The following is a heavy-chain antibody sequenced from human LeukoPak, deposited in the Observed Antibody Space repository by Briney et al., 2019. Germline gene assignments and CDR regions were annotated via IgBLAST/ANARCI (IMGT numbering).Heavy chain of an antibody. CDR2: IWYDGSNK. Sequence: GGSLRLSCAASGFTSSSYGMHWVRQAPGKGLEWVAVIWYDGSNKYYADSVKGRFTISRDNSKNTVYLQMNSLRAEDTAVYYCAKEGGYSYAEGYFDYWGQGTLVTVSS. CDR3: AKEGGYSYAEGYFDY. CDR1: GFTSSSYG. V-gene: IGHV3-33*06. D-gene: IGHD5-18*01. J-gene: IGHJ4*02.